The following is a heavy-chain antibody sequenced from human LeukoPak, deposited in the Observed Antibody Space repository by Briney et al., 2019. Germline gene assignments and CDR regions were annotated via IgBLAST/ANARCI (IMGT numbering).Heavy chain of an antibody. CDR2: ISPSGGST. CDR1: GITFSSYA. J-gene: IGHJ4*02. D-gene: IGHD6-13*01. V-gene: IGHV3-23*01. Sequence: PGEPLRLSCVASGITFSSYAMSWVRQAPGKGLEWVSFISPSGGSTYYADSVKGRFTISRDNSKNMLYLQMSSLRVEDTAAYYCARGGQQVDTRLEYFDYWGQGTLVTVSS. CDR3: ARGGQQVDTRLEYFDY.